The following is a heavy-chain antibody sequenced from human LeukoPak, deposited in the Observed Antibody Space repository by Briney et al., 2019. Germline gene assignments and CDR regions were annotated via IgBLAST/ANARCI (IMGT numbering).Heavy chain of an antibody. CDR2: ISAYNGNT. V-gene: IGHV1-18*01. CDR3: ARTNYITGTNYGNRYYYYGMDV. CDR1: GYTFTSYG. D-gene: IGHD1-20*01. J-gene: IGHJ6*02. Sequence: ASVKVSCKASGYTFTSYGISWVRQAPGQGLEWMGWISAYNGNTNYAQKLQGRVTMTRDTSTSTVYMELSSLRSEDTAVYYCARTNYITGTNYGNRYYYYGMDVWGQGTTVTVSS.